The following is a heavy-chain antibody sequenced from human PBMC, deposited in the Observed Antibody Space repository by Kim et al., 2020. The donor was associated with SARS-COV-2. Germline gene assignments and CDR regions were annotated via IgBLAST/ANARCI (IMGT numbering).Heavy chain of an antibody. CDR1: GFTFSSYG. CDR2: ISYDGSNK. Sequence: GGSLRLSCAASGFTFSSYGMHWVRQAPGKGLEWVAVISYDGSNKYYADSVKGRFTISRDNSKNTLYLQMNSLRAEDTAVYYCANSRGIAAPIWYWGQGTLVTVSS. V-gene: IGHV3-30*18. CDR3: ANSRGIAAPIWY. J-gene: IGHJ4*02. D-gene: IGHD6-13*01.